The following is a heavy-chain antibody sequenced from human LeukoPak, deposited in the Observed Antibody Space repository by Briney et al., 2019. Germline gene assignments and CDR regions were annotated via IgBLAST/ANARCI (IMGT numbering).Heavy chain of an antibody. J-gene: IGHJ4*02. CDR1: GYTFTSYY. CDR2: INPSGGST. Sequence: GASVTVSCTASGYTFTSYYMHWVRQAPGQGLEWMGIINPSGGSTSYAQKFQGRVTMTRDTSTSTVYMELSSLRSEDTAVYYCARIPSGGQQWLALDYWGQGTLVTVSS. CDR3: ARIPSGGQQWLALDY. V-gene: IGHV1-46*01. D-gene: IGHD6-19*01.